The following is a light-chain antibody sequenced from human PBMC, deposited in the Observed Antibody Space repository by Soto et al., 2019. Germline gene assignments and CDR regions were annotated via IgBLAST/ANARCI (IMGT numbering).Light chain of an antibody. CDR3: QQRSNWPWT. CDR1: QSVSSF. J-gene: IGKJ1*01. V-gene: IGKV3-11*01. CDR2: GAS. Sequence: EIVLTQSPATLSLSPGERATLSCRASQSVSSFLAWYQQKPGLAPRLLIYGASNRATGIPARFSGSGSGTDFTLTISSLEPEDFAVYYCQQRSNWPWTFGQGTKVDIK.